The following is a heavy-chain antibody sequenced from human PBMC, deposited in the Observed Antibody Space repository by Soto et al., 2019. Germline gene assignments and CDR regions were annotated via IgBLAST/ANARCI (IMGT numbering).Heavy chain of an antibody. CDR3: ATTVPDCSGGSCYLWFDP. J-gene: IGHJ5*02. D-gene: IGHD2-15*01. CDR2: IYHSGST. CDR1: GGSISSGGYS. V-gene: IGHV4-30-2*01. Sequence: PSETLSLTCAVSGGSISSGGYSWGWIRQPPGKGLGWIGYIYHSGSTYYNPSLKSRVTISVDRSKNQFSLRLSSVTAADTAVYYCATTVPDCSGGSCYLWFDPWGQGTLVTVSS.